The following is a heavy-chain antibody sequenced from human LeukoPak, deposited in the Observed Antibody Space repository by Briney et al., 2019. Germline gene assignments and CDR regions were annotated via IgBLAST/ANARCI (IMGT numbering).Heavy chain of an antibody. V-gene: IGHV3-30-3*01. J-gene: IGHJ3*02. Sequence: GGSLRLSCAASGFTFSSYAMHWVRQAPGKGLEWVAVISYDGSNKYYADSVKGRFTISRDNSKNTLYLQMNSLRAEDTAVYYCARAKTRASYSSGWYKDAFDIWGQGTMVTVSS. CDR1: GFTFSSYA. D-gene: IGHD6-19*01. CDR2: ISYDGSNK. CDR3: ARAKTRASYSSGWYKDAFDI.